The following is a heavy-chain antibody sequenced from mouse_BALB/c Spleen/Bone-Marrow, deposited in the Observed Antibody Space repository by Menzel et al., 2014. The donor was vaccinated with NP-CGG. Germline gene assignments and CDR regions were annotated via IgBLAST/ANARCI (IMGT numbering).Heavy chain of an antibody. CDR1: GYTFSSYW. CDR2: ILPGSGST. CDR3: ERGGVRGGYWYFDV. Sequence: VQLQQSGAELMKPGASVKISCKATGYTFSSYWIEWVKQRPGHGLEWIGEILPGSGSTNYNEKSKGKATFTADTSSNPAYMPRTSLTSEDSAVYYGERGGVRGGYWYFDVWGAGTTVTVSS. J-gene: IGHJ1*01. V-gene: IGHV1-9*01.